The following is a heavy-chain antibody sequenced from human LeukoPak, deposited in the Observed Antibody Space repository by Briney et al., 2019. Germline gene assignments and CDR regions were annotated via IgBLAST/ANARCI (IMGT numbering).Heavy chain of an antibody. CDR3: ARDPAIVVVPAAPRRHFDY. CDR2: INPSGAST. D-gene: IGHD2-2*01. J-gene: IGHJ4*02. V-gene: IGHV1-46*01. CDR1: GYTFTSYY. Sequence: ASVKVSCKASGYTFTSYYMHWVRQAPGQGLEWMGIINPSGASTSYAQKFQGRVTMTRDTSTSTVYMEPSSLRSEDTAVYYCARDPAIVVVPAAPRRHFDYWGQGTLVTVSS.